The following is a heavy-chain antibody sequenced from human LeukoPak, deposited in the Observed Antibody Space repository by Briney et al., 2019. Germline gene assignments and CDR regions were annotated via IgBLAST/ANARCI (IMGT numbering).Heavy chain of an antibody. Sequence: GGSLRLSCAASGLTFSSYAMSWVRQAPGKGLAWDSAISATGVSTYYADSVKGRFTISRDDSKNTLSLQMNSLIAEDTAVYYCAKKSGNLYYFDYWGQGTLVTVSS. CDR2: ISATGVST. D-gene: IGHD1-14*01. V-gene: IGHV3-23*01. CDR3: AKKSGNLYYFDY. CDR1: GLTFSSYA. J-gene: IGHJ4*02.